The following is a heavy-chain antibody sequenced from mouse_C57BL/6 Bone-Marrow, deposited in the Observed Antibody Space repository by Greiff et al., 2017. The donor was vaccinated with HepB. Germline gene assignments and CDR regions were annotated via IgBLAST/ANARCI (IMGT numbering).Heavy chain of an antibody. D-gene: IGHD3-2*02. CDR2: INPSNGGT. V-gene: IGHV1-53*01. J-gene: IGHJ2*01. Sequence: QVQLQQSGTELVKPGASVKLSCKASGYTFTSYWMHWVKQRPGQGLEWIGNINPSNGGTNYNEKFKSKATLTVDKSSSTAYMQLSSLTSEDSAVYYCAREGSGYVTYFDYWGQGTTLTVSS. CDR1: GYTFTSYW. CDR3: AREGSGYVTYFDY.